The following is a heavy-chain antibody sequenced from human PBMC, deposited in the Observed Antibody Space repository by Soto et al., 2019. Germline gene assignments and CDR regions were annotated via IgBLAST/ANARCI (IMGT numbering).Heavy chain of an antibody. Sequence: QVQLVQSGAEVKKPGSSVKVSCKASGGTFSSYTISWVRQAPGQGLEWMGRIIPILGIANYAQKFRGRVTITADKSTSTAYMELSSLRSEDTAVYYCARDPGYCSGGSCYSWFDPWGQGTLVTVSS. J-gene: IGHJ5*02. CDR1: GGTFSSYT. CDR3: ARDPGYCSGGSCYSWFDP. CDR2: IIPILGIA. D-gene: IGHD2-15*01. V-gene: IGHV1-69*08.